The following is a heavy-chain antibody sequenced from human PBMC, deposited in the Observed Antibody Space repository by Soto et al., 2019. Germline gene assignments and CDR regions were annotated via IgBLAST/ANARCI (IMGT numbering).Heavy chain of an antibody. D-gene: IGHD3-22*01. Sequence: QVQLVQSGAEVRKPGSSVRVSCKASGGSFNRHTISWVRQAPGQGLEWMGGIIPIFGTANHAQKFQGRVTISADESTSTVYMELSSLRSDDTAIYSCARGWGYDSTDYYYAYWGQGTLVSVSS. CDR2: IIPIFGTA. CDR3: ARGWGYDSTDYYYAY. CDR1: GGSFNRHT. J-gene: IGHJ4*02. V-gene: IGHV1-69*01.